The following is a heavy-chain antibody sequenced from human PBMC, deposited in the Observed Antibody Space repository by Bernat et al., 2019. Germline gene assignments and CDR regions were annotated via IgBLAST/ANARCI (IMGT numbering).Heavy chain of an antibody. V-gene: IGHV4-39*01. CDR3: ARHPPNIIAPRGDDFDY. D-gene: IGHD6-13*01. CDR1: GGSIISSSYY. CDR2: IYYRGCT. Sequence: QLQLQESVPGLVKPSETLSLTCTVSGGSIISSSYYWGWIRQPPGKGLGWIGRIYYRGCTYYNPSLKSRATISENTSTNQYSLKLSSVPAADTDVYYCARHPPNIIAPRGDDFDYWGQGTLVTVSS. J-gene: IGHJ4*02.